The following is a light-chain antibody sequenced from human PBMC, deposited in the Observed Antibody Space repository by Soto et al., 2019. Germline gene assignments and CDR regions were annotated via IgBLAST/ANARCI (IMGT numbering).Light chain of an antibody. CDR3: QSYDSNTYVV. CDR2: EDN. V-gene: IGLV6-57*04. Sequence: NFMLTQPHSVSESPGKTVTISCTRSSGSIASDYVQWYLQRPGSAPTTVIYEDNQRPSGVPDRFSGSIDSSSNSASLTISGLKTEDEADYYCQSYDSNTYVVFGGGTKLTVL. J-gene: IGLJ2*01. CDR1: SGSIASDY.